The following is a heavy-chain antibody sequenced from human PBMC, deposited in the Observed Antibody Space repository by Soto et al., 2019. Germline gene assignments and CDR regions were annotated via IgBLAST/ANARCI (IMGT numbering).Heavy chain of an antibody. Sequence: ETLSLTCTVTGGSISSSRYYWGWIRQPPGKGLEWIGSVYSSGTTYYTPSLRSRVTISADTSTNQFSLKLTSVTAADTAVYYCGIRSISHSERFDPWGQGTLDPVSP. D-gene: IGHD3-3*02. CDR3: GIRSISHSERFDP. CDR1: GGSISSSRYY. V-gene: IGHV4-39*01. J-gene: IGHJ5*02. CDR2: VYSSGTT.